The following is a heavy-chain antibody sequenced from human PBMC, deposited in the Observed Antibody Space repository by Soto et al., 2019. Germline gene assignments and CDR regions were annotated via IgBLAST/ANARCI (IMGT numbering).Heavy chain of an antibody. J-gene: IGHJ3*02. CDR1: GFTFSSYG. V-gene: IGHV3-33*01. Sequence: PGGSLRLSCAASGFTFSSYGMHWVRQAPGKGLEWVAVIWYDGSNKYYADSVKGRFTISRDNSKNTLYPQMNSLRAEDTAVYYCARDEVVYYDSSGYYYPYAFDIWGQGTMVTVSS. CDR3: ARDEVVYYDSSGYYYPYAFDI. CDR2: IWYDGSNK. D-gene: IGHD3-22*01.